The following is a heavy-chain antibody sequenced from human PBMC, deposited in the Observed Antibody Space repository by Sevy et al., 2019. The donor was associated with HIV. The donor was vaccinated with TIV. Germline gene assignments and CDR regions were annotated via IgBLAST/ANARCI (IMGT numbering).Heavy chain of an antibody. CDR3: VTLYYFGSGSPYYFDY. Sequence: GESLKISCKGSGYSFTSYWIGWVRQMPGKGLEWMGIIHPTDSDARYSPSFQGQVTISADKSISTAYLQWSSLRASDTAMYYCVTLYYFGSGSPYYFDYWGQGTLVTVSS. D-gene: IGHD3-10*01. J-gene: IGHJ4*02. V-gene: IGHV5-51*01. CDR2: IHPTDSDA. CDR1: GYSFTSYW.